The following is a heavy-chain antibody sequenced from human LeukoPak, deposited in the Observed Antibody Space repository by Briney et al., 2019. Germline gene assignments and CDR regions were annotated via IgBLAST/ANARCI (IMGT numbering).Heavy chain of an antibody. CDR1: GVTVSNNY. CDR2: TYSGGST. D-gene: IGHD4-17*01. J-gene: IGHJ4*02. CDR3: ARNVPVTTLGY. V-gene: IGHV3-66*01. Sequence: PGGSLRLSCAASGVTVSNNYMSWVRQAPGKALEWVSVTYSGGSTYYADSVKGRFTISRDKSKNTVYLQMNSLRAEDTAVYYCARNVPVTTLGYWGQGTLVTVSS.